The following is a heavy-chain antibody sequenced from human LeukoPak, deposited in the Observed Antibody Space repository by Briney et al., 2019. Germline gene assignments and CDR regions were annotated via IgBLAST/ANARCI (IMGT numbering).Heavy chain of an antibody. D-gene: IGHD6-25*01. V-gene: IGHV3-30*03. Sequence: PGGSLRLSCAASGFTFSSYGMHWVRQAPGKGLEWVAVISYDGSNKYYADSVKGRFTISRDLSTNTLYLQMNSLTTEDTAMYFCARRPVAAEYFQHWGQGTLVTVSS. CDR3: ARRPVAAEYFQH. CDR2: ISYDGSNK. CDR1: GFTFSSYG. J-gene: IGHJ1*01.